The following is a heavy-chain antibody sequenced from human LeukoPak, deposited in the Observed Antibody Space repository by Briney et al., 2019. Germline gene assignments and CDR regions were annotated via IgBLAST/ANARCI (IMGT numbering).Heavy chain of an antibody. V-gene: IGHV4-38-2*02. J-gene: IGHJ5*02. CDR2: IYPSGTT. CDR1: GYSISSGYY. CDR3: ARAYSSSWYFNWFDP. Sequence: SETLSLTYTVSGYSISSGYYWGWIGQPPGKGLEWIGNIYPSGTTYYNPSLKTRVTISVDTSKNQFSLKLSSVTAADTAVYFCARAYSSSWYFNWFDPWGQGTLVTVSS. D-gene: IGHD6-13*01.